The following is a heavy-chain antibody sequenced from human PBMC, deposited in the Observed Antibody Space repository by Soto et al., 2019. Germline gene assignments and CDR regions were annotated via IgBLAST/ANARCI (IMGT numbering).Heavy chain of an antibody. CDR1: GFTFSSYG. CDR2: IWYDGSNK. CDR3: SRDRRGILLWFSDY. J-gene: IGHJ4*02. V-gene: IGHV3-33*01. Sequence: QVQLVESGGGVVQPGRSLRLSCAASGFTFSSYGMHWVRQAPGKGLEWVAVIWYDGSNKYYADSVKGRFTISRDNSKNSLYLQMNGRIAEDTAVYYCSRDRRGILLWFSDYWGQGALVTVSS. D-gene: IGHD5-18*01.